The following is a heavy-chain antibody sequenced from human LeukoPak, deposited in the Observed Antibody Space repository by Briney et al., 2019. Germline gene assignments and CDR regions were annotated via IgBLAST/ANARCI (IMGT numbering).Heavy chain of an antibody. J-gene: IGHJ6*03. CDR1: GYTFPIYT. V-gene: IGHV1-3*01. Sequence: EASVKVSCKASGYTFPIYTMHWVRQAPGQRLEWMGWINVGNGNTKYSQEFQGRVTITRDTSTSTAYMELRSLRSDDTAVYYCAREGRYYYYYMDVWGKGTTVTVSS. CDR3: AREGRYYYYYMDV. CDR2: INVGNGNT.